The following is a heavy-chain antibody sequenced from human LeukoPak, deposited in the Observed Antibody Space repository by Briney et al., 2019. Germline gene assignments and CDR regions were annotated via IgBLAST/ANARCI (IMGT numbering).Heavy chain of an antibody. CDR2: MNPSNGNT. J-gene: IGHJ4*02. V-gene: IGHV1-8*01. D-gene: IGHD5-24*01. CDR1: GYTFTSYS. CDR3: ARGTSEMETISY. Sequence: GASVKVSCKASGYTFTSYSINWVRQATGQGLEWMGWMNPSNGNTGYAQKFQGRLIMTRNTSISTAYMELNSLRSEDTAMYYCARGTSEMETISYWGQGTLVTVFS.